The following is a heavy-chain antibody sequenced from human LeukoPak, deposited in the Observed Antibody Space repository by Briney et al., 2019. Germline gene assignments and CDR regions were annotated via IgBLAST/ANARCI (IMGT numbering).Heavy chain of an antibody. CDR2: IYSGGST. D-gene: IGHD3-22*01. J-gene: IGHJ6*03. CDR3: AREAENYYDRELYYYMDV. CDR1: GFTVSGNY. V-gene: IGHV3-53*01. Sequence: SGGSLRLSCAASGFTVSGNYMSWVRQAPGEGLEWVSVIYSGGSTYYADSVKGRFTSSRDNSKNTLYLQMNSLRAEDTAVYYCAREAENYYDRELYYYMDVWGKGTTVTVS.